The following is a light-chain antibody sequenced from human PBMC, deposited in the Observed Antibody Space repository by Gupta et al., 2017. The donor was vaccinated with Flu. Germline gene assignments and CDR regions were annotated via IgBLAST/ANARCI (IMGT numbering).Light chain of an antibody. V-gene: IGKV1-5*03. CDR1: QSIRTW. J-gene: IGKJ2*01. Sequence: GDRVTITCRASQSIRTWLAWYQQKPGQAPRLLIYKASTLESGVPSRFSGSGSETEFTRTISSLQPDDFASYYCQQYSSDPYTFSQGTKLQI. CDR3: QQYSSDPYT. CDR2: KAS.